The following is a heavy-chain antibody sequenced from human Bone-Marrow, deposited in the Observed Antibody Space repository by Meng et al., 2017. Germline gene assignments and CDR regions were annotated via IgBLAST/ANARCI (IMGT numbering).Heavy chain of an antibody. D-gene: IGHD6-13*01. V-gene: IGHV1-2*06. CDR2: INPNSGGT. J-gene: IGHJ5*02. Sequence: VQVVQSGAEVKKPGASVKVSCKASGYTFPGYYMHWVRQAPGQGLEWMGRINPNSGGTNYAQKFQGRVTMTRDTSISTAYMELSGLRSDDTAMYYCARAPYSSKDWFDPWGQGTLVTVSS. CDR3: ARAPYSSKDWFDP. CDR1: GYTFPGYY.